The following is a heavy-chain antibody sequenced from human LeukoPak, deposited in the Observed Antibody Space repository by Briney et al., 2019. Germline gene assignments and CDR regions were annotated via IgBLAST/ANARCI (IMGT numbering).Heavy chain of an antibody. Sequence: GGSLTLSCAASGFTFSSYEMNWVRQAPGKGLEWVANIKHDGTEKYCVDSVKGRFTISRDNAKNSLYLQMNSLRAEDTAVYYCVRSAKTFDYWGQGTLVTVSS. CDR3: VRSAKTFDY. V-gene: IGHV3-7*01. CDR1: GFTFSSYE. J-gene: IGHJ4*02. CDR2: IKHDGTEK.